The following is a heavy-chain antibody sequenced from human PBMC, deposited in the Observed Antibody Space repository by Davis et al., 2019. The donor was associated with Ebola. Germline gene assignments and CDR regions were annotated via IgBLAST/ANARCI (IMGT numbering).Heavy chain of an antibody. Sequence: GGSLRLSCAASGFTFDDYAMHWVRQAPGKGLEWVSGISWNSGSIGYADSVKGRFTISRDNSKNTLYLQMNSLRAEDTAVYYCAKGIVVVVASNYYGMDVWGQGTTVTVSS. CDR2: ISWNSGSI. D-gene: IGHD2-15*01. CDR3: AKGIVVVVASNYYGMDV. CDR1: GFTFDDYA. J-gene: IGHJ6*02. V-gene: IGHV3-9*01.